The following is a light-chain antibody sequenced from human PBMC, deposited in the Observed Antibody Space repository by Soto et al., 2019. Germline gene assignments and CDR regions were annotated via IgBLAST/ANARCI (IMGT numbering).Light chain of an antibody. CDR2: SNY. V-gene: IGLV1-44*01. CDR1: SSNIESNT. Sequence: QSALTQPPPASGTPGQRVTISCSGSSSNIESNTVTWYQQLPGTAPKLVIYSNYDRPSGVPDRFSGSTSGTSAPLVIRGLQSEDEADYYCAAWDDILNGYVFGGGTKVTVL. CDR3: AAWDDILNGYV. J-gene: IGLJ1*01.